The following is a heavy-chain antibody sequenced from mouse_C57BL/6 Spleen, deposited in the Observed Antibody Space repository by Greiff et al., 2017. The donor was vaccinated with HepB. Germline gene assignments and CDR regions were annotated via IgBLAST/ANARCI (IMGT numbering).Heavy chain of an antibody. D-gene: IGHD2-4*01. CDR3: ARGAWDYDKFAY. CDR1: GYTFTSYW. Sequence: QVQLKQPGAELVKPGASVKLSCKASGYTFTSYWMHWVKQRPGRGLEWIGRIDPNSGGTKYNEKFKSKATMTVDKPSSPAYMQLSSLTSEDSAVYYCARGAWDYDKFAYWGQGTLVTVSA. J-gene: IGHJ3*01. CDR2: IDPNSGGT. V-gene: IGHV1-72*01.